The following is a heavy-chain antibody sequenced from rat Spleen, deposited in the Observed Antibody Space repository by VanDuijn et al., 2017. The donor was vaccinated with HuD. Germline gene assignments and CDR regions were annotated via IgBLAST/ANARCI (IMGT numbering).Heavy chain of an antibody. CDR3: ARDRTGPFDY. CDR2: IWNGGGT. D-gene: IGHD4-2*01. J-gene: IGHJ2*01. V-gene: IGHV2-45*01. Sequence: QVQLMESGPGLVQPSETLSLTCTVSGSSLTSYHVSWVRQTPGKGLEWMGVIWNGGGTAYNSLFKSRLSISRDTSKIQVFLKMNSLQTEDTATYYCARDRTGPFDYWGQGVKVTVSS. CDR1: GSSLTSYH.